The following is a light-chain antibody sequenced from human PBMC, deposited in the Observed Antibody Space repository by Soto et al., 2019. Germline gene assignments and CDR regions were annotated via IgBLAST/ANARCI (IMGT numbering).Light chain of an antibody. CDR3: QQYGTSSPI. J-gene: IGKJ1*01. Sequence: DIQMTQSPSTLSASVGDRVTITCRASQNINNWLAWYQQKPGKAPKFLIFGASTLESGVPSRFSGSGSGTEFTITISSLQPDDFATYYCQQYGTSSPIFGQVTK. CDR1: QNINNW. CDR2: GAS. V-gene: IGKV1-5*01.